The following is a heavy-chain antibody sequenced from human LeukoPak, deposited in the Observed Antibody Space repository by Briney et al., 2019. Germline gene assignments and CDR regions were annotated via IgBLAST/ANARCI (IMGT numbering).Heavy chain of an antibody. Sequence: PGGSLRLSCAASGFRFDDYAMHWVRQAPGKGLEWVSGIGWNGGSIGYADSVKGRFTISRDNAKNSLYLQMNSLRAEDTAVYYCATFRGYSYGYEENYWGQGTLATVSS. D-gene: IGHD5-18*01. CDR2: IGWNGGSI. J-gene: IGHJ4*02. V-gene: IGHV3-9*01. CDR1: GFRFDDYA. CDR3: ATFRGYSYGYEENY.